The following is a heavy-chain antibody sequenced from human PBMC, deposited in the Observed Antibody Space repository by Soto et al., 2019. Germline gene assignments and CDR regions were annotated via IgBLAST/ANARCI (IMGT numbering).Heavy chain of an antibody. CDR1: GFTFSSYG. CDR2: ISSSSSYI. CDR3: ARVLNYDYVWGSYRYAASDFDY. Sequence: GGSLRLSCAASGFTFSSYGMNWVRQAPGKGLEWVSSISSSSSYIYYADSVKGRFTISRDNAKNSLYLHMSSLRAEDTAVYYCARVLNYDYVWGSYRYAASDFDYWGQGTLVTVSS. J-gene: IGHJ4*02. V-gene: IGHV3-21*01. D-gene: IGHD3-16*02.